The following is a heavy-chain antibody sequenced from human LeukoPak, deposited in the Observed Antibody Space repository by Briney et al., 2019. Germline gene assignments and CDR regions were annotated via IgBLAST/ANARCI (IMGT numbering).Heavy chain of an antibody. J-gene: IGHJ4*02. Sequence: ASVKVSCKASGYTFTSYGISWVRQAPGQGLEWMGWISAYNGNTNYAQKLQGRVTMTTDTSTSTAYMELRSLRSDDTAVYCCARGGSIVVVPAAIANLDYWGQGTLVTVSS. D-gene: IGHD2-2*01. CDR2: ISAYNGNT. V-gene: IGHV1-18*01. CDR1: GYTFTSYG. CDR3: ARGGSIVVVPAAIANLDY.